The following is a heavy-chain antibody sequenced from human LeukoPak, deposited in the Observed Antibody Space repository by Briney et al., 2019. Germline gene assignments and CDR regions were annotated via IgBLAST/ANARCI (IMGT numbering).Heavy chain of an antibody. CDR1: GGSFSGYY. Sequence: SETLSLTCAVYGGSFSGYYWTWIRQTPAKGLEWIGEMNPSGSTNFNPSLKSRVTISVATSKNQFSLELSSVTAADTAVYYCARGRQDVTMIVVVMTAVSYYLDVWGKGTTVTVS. D-gene: IGHD3-22*01. CDR3: ARGRQDVTMIVVVMTAVSYYLDV. V-gene: IGHV4-34*01. CDR2: MNPSGST. J-gene: IGHJ6*03.